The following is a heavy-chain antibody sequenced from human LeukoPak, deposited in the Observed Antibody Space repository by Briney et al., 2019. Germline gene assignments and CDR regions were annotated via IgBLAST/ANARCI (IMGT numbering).Heavy chain of an antibody. CDR3: ATALRGSYVPWGLIDY. J-gene: IGHJ4*02. V-gene: IGHV1-24*01. CDR1: GYTFTSYG. D-gene: IGHD1-26*01. Sequence: ASVKVSCKASGYTFTSYGISWVRQAPGQGLEWMGGFDPEDGETIYAQKFQGRVTMTEDTSTDTAYMELSSLRSEDTAVYYCATALRGSYVPWGLIDYWGQGTLVTVSS. CDR2: FDPEDGET.